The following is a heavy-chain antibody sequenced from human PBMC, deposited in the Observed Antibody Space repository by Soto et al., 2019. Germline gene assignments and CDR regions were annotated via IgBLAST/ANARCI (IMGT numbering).Heavy chain of an antibody. CDR1: GDSISSYY. D-gene: IGHD1-26*01. J-gene: IGHJ5*02. CDR3: ATQEVGGSYVYTFDP. V-gene: IGHV4-59*04. Sequence: SETLSLTCAVSGDSISSYYCMWIRQPPEKGLESIGYLYYGRSANYNPSLKSRVTLSVDTSTNHFSLKLSSVTAADTAVYYCATQEVGGSYVYTFDPWGQGTLVTVSS. CDR2: LYYGRSA.